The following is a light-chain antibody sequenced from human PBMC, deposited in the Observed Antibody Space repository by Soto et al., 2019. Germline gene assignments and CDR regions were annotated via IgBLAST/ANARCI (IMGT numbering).Light chain of an antibody. Sequence: EIVLTQSPATLSLSPGERATLSCRASQSVSSYLAWYQQKPGQAPRLLIYDASNRATGIQARFSGSGSGTDFTLTISSPEPEDFAVYYCQQRSNWPPAITFGGGTKVEIK. CDR2: DAS. J-gene: IGKJ4*01. V-gene: IGKV3-11*01. CDR1: QSVSSY. CDR3: QQRSNWPPAIT.